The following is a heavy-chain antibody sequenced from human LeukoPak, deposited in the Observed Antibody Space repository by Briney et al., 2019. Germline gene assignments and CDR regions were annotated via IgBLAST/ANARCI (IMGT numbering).Heavy chain of an antibody. CDR1: GFTFSTYS. J-gene: IGHJ3*02. CDR3: AREGSYSSGWYYAFDI. Sequence: PGGSLRLSCAASGFTFSTYSMNWVRQAPGKGLEWVSYISSSSSSIYYADSVKGRFTISRDNAKNSLYLQMNSLRAEDTAVYYCAREGSYSSGWYYAFDIWGQGTMVTVSS. V-gene: IGHV3-48*04. D-gene: IGHD6-19*01. CDR2: ISSSSSSI.